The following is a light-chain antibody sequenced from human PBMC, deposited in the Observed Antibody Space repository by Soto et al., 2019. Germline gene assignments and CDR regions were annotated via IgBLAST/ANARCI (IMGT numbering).Light chain of an antibody. CDR1: GSNIGAGFD. CDR2: GNT. Sequence: QSVLTQPPSLSGAPGQNIIISCTGGGSNIGAGFDVHWYQQLPGTAPKLLIYGNTNRPSGVPDRFSGSKSGTSASLVITGLQAEDEADYYCQSYHTGLSGPVVFGGGTQLTVL. V-gene: IGLV1-40*01. J-gene: IGLJ2*01. CDR3: QSYHTGLSGPVV.